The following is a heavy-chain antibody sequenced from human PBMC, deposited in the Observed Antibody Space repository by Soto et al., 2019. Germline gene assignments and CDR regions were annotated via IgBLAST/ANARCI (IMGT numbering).Heavy chain of an antibody. D-gene: IGHD2-15*01. Sequence: PGGSLRLSCAASGFTFSSYAMSWVRQGPGKGLEWVSAIGGSGGSTYYADSVKGRFTISRDNSKNTLYLQMNSLRAEDTAVYYCARALCSGGSCYSFDYWGQGTLVTVSS. CDR3: ARALCSGGSCYSFDY. V-gene: IGHV3-23*01. CDR2: IGGSGGST. J-gene: IGHJ4*02. CDR1: GFTFSSYA.